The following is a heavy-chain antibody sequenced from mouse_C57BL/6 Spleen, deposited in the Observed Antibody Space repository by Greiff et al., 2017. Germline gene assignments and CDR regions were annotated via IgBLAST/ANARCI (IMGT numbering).Heavy chain of an antibody. D-gene: IGHD1-1*01. J-gene: IGHJ1*03. CDR1: GYTFTSYW. CDR3: ARHGSSYVGWYFDV. Sequence: VQLQQPGAELVRPGTSVKLSCKASGYTFTSYWMHWVKQRPGQGLEWIGVIDPSDSYTNYNQKFKGKATLTVDTSSSTAYMQLSSLTSEDSAVYYCARHGSSYVGWYFDVWGTGTTVNVSS. CDR2: IDPSDSYT. V-gene: IGHV1-59*01.